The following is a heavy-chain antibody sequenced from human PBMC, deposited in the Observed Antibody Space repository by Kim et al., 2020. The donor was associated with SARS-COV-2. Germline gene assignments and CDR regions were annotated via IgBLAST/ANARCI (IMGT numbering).Heavy chain of an antibody. CDR2: ISGSAGTT. V-gene: IGHV3-23*01. CDR1: GFTFSNYA. CDR3: TKGPIYCGGDCYSDY. Sequence: GGSLRLSCVASGFTFSNYAMTWVRQAPEKGLEWVSGISGSAGTTYYADSVKGRFTISRDNSKNTVYLQMNSLRAEDMAVYYCTKGPIYCGGDCYSDYWGQGTLVTVSS. J-gene: IGHJ4*02. D-gene: IGHD2-21*02.